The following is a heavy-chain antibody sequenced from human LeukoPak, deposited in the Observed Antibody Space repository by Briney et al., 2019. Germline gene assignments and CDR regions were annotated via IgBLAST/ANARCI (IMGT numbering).Heavy chain of an antibody. D-gene: IGHD3-10*01. CDR1: GFTFSSYS. V-gene: IGHV3-21*03. J-gene: IGHJ4*02. CDR3: TRMVGWFGEFQGYFDY. CDR2: ISSSSSYI. Sequence: GGSLRLSCAASGFTFSSYSMNWVRQAPGKGLEWVSSISSSSSYIYYADSVKGRFTISRDNAKNSLYLQMNSLKPEDTAVYYCTRMVGWFGEFQGYFDYWGQGTLVTVSS.